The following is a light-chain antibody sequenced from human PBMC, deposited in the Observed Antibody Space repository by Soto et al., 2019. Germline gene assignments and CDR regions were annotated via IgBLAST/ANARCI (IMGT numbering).Light chain of an antibody. CDR2: SNN. V-gene: IGLV1-44*01. CDR1: SSNIGSNA. CDR3: AAWDDSLKGG. J-gene: IGLJ1*01. Sequence: QSVLTQPPSASGVPGQTVTISCFGSSSNIGSNAINWDQQLPGTAPTLLIYSNNQRPSGVPDRFSGSKSGTSASLAISGLQSEDEADYYCAAWDDSLKGGFGNGTKLTVL.